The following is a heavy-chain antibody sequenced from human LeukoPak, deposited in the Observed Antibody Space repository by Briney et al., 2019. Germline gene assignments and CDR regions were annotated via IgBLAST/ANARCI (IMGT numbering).Heavy chain of an antibody. CDR3: ASGVYDFWSGYPNPYYYYGMDV. J-gene: IGHJ6*02. CDR2: IIPILGIA. Sequence: SVKVSCKASGGTFSSYAISWVRQAPGQGLEWMGRIIPILGIANYAQKFQGRVTITADKSTSTAYMELSSLRSEDTAVYYCASGVYDFWSGYPNPYYYYGMDVWGQGTTVTVSS. V-gene: IGHV1-69*04. D-gene: IGHD3-3*01. CDR1: GGTFSSYA.